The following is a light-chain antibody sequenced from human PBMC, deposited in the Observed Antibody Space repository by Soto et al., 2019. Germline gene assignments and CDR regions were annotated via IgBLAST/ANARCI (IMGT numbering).Light chain of an antibody. J-gene: IGLJ2*01. Sequence: QSALTQPASVSGSPGQSVTISCTGTSSDVGAYKYVSWYQQHPGKAPKLMIYEVSNRPSGGSNRFSGSKSGNTASLTISGLQAEDEADYYCSSYTSSSTLVFGGGTKLTVL. CDR3: SSYTSSSTLV. CDR2: EVS. CDR1: SSDVGAYKY. V-gene: IGLV2-14*01.